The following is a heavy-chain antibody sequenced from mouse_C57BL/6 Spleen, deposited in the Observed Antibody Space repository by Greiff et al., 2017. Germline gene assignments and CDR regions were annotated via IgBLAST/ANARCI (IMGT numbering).Heavy chain of an antibody. Sequence: EVQGVESGGDLVKPGGSLKLSCAASGFTFSSYGMSWVRQTPDKRLEWVATISSGGSYTYYPDSVKGRFTISRDNAKNTLYLQMSSLKSEDTAMYYCAREGAGAMDYWGQGTSVTVSS. CDR1: GFTFSSYG. J-gene: IGHJ4*01. CDR2: ISSGGSYT. CDR3: AREGAGAMDY. V-gene: IGHV5-6*01.